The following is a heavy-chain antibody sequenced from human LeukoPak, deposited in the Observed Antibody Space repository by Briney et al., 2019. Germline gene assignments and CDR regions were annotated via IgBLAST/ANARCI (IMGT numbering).Heavy chain of an antibody. V-gene: IGHV4-59*01. D-gene: IGHD3-3*01. CDR1: GGSISSYY. J-gene: IGHJ2*01. CDR2: IYYSGST. Sequence: SETLSLTCTVSGGSISSYYWSWIRQPPGKGLEWIGYIYYSGSTNYNPSLKSRVTTSVDTSKNQFSLKLSSVTAADTAVYYCARDYYDFWSGWYFDLWGRGTLVTVSS. CDR3: ARDYYDFWSGWYFDL.